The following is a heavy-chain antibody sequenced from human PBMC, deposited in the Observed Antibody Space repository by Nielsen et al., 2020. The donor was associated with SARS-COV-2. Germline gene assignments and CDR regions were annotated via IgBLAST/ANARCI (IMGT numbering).Heavy chain of an antibody. CDR2: ISGSGGST. V-gene: IGHV3-23*01. CDR1: GFTFSSYG. D-gene: IGHD3-22*01. Sequence: GESLKISCAASGFTFSSYGMHWVRQSPGKGLEWVSAISGSGGSTYYADSVKGRFTISRDNSKNTLYLQMNSLRAEDTAVYYCAKVNYYDSSGYFNYWGQGTLVTVSS. J-gene: IGHJ4*02. CDR3: AKVNYYDSSGYFNY.